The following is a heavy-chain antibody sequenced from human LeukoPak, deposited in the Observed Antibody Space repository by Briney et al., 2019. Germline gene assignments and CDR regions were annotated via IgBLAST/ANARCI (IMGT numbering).Heavy chain of an antibody. J-gene: IGHJ6*02. D-gene: IGHD1/OR15-1a*01. CDR1: GFTFSSYS. Sequence: GGSLRLSCAASGFTFSSYSMNWVRQAPGKGVEWVSSISSSSTYIYYADSVKDRFTISRDTAKNSLSLQMNSLRAEDTAVYYCAREALNMYYRMDVWGQGTTVTVSS. V-gene: IGHV3-21*01. CDR2: ISSSSTYI. CDR3: AREALNMYYRMDV.